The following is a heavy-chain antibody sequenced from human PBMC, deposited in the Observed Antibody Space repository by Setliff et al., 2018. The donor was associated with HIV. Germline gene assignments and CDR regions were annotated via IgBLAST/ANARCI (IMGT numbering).Heavy chain of an antibody. CDR2: VDPEDGET. D-gene: IGHD2-2*01. CDR1: GYTLTDYY. CDR3: ATGVGVVPAARVNPYYYYYMDV. V-gene: IGHV1-69-2*01. J-gene: IGHJ6*03. Sequence: GASVKVSCKASGYTLTDYYMHWVQQAPGKGLEWMGRVDPEDGETIYAEKFQGRVTITADTSTDTAYMELSSLRSEDTAVYYCATGVGVVPAARVNPYYYYYMDVWGKGTTVTVS.